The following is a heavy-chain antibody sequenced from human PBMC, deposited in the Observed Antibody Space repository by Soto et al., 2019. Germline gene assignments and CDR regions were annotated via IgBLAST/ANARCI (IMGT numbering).Heavy chain of an antibody. Sequence: ETLSFTCIVSGGSITRRSSYWAWIRQPPGKGLEWVGTFYDGNTYHNPSLRSRITIAVDTSKNQFSLKLNSVAAADTAFYYCATTRGLAVGGSFDYWGQGMLVTVSS. CDR2: FYDGNT. D-gene: IGHD3-10*01. CDR3: ATTRGLAVGGSFDY. V-gene: IGHV4-39*01. CDR1: GGSITRRSSY. J-gene: IGHJ4*02.